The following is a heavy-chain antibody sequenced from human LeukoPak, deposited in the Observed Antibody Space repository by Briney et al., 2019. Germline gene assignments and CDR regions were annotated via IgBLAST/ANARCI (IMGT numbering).Heavy chain of an antibody. CDR3: ARQFTGASNTDY. CDR1: GSSFTSYW. D-gene: IGHD2-8*02. CDR2: IYPGDSDT. J-gene: IGHJ4*02. Sequence: GESLQISCKGSGSSFTSYWIGWVRQLPGKGLEWMGIIYPGDSDTRYSPSFQGQVTISADKSLSTAYLQWSSLKASDTAMYYCARQFTGASNTDYWGQGTLVTVSS. V-gene: IGHV5-51*01.